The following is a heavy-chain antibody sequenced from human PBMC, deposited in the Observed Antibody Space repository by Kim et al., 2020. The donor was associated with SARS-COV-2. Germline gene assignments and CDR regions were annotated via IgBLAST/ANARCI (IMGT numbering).Heavy chain of an antibody. CDR2: IFYSGST. D-gene: IGHD2-2*01. V-gene: IGHV4-39*01. CDR1: GGSISSSNGYY. J-gene: IGHJ2*01. Sequence: SETLSLTCTVSGGSISSSNGYYWGWVRQPPGKGLEWIGSIFYSGSTYYNPSLKTRVTISVDTFRKQFSLKLTSVTAADTAVYFCARSPATLLNWYFDLWGRGTLVTVSS. CDR3: ARSPATLLNWYFDL.